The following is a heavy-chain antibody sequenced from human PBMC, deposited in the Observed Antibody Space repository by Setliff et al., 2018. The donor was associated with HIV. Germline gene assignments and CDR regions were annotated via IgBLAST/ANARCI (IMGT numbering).Heavy chain of an antibody. V-gene: IGHV3-23*01. CDR2: IRGSGSGDTT. D-gene: IGHD6-13*01. CDR3: AREDSSWYGSLDY. J-gene: IGHJ4*02. Sequence: PGGSLRLSCAASGFIFSSYAMTWVRQAPGKGLEWVSTIRGSGSGDTTHYADFVKGRFTISRDNSKNTVYLQMNSLRAEDVAIYYCAREDSSWYGSLDYWGQGTPVTVSS. CDR1: GFIFSSYA.